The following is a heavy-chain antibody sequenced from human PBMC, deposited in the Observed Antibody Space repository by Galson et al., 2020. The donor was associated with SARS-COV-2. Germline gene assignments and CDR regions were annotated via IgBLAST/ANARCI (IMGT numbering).Heavy chain of an antibody. CDR1: GFTFSNAW. D-gene: IGHD4-17*01. V-gene: IGHV3-15*01. J-gene: IGHJ4*02. Sequence: GGSLRLSCAASGFTFSNAWMSWVRQAPGKGLEWVGRVKSKTDGGTTDYAAPVKGRFIISRDDSKNTLYLQMDSLKTKDTAVYHCTWTTVTLQWDFWGQGTQVTVSS. CDR3: TWTTVTLQWDF. CDR2: VKSKTDGGTT.